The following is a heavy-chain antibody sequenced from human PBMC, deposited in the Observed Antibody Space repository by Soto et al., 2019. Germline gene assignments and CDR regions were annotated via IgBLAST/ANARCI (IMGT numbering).Heavy chain of an antibody. V-gene: IGHV3-30*19. CDR3: ARWGTTGGLDV. Sequence: QVQLVESGGGVVQPGTSLRLSCVGSGFTFRSYVIHWVRQAPGKGLEWVALTSYDGSNKYYDDSVKGRFTISRDNSRNTVDMQMDCMRLEDTAHYYFARWGTTGGLDVWGQGTLVSVSS. D-gene: IGHD3-16*01. CDR1: GFTFRSYV. J-gene: IGHJ4*02. CDR2: TSYDGSNK.